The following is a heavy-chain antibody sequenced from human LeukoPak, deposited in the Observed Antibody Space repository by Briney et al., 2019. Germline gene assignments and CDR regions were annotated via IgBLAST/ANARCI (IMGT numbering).Heavy chain of an antibody. CDR2: INPNTGGT. D-gene: IGHD6-13*01. V-gene: IGHV1-2*02. CDR1: GYSFIGYS. J-gene: IGHJ4*02. Sequence: ASVKVSCKASGYSFIGYSMHWVRQPRGQGLEWLGWINPNTGGTNYAQTSQGRVTMTRDTSISTAYMELSSLRSDDTAVYHCAREYVADSSPLFDYWGQGSLVTVSS. CDR3: AREYVADSSPLFDY.